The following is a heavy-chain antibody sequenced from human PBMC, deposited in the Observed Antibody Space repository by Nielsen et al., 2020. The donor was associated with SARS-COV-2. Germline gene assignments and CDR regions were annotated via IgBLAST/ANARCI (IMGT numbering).Heavy chain of an antibody. Sequence: GESLKISCAASGFTFGRHAIHWVRQAPGKGLQWVAVIPYDGRDKYYADAVKGRFTISRDTSQNTVYLQMNSLRAEDTAVYYCARDGQIAMVTGLDYWGQGTLVTVSS. J-gene: IGHJ4*02. CDR1: GFTFGRHA. D-gene: IGHD5-18*01. CDR3: ARDGQIAMVTGLDY. V-gene: IGHV3-30*03. CDR2: IPYDGRDK.